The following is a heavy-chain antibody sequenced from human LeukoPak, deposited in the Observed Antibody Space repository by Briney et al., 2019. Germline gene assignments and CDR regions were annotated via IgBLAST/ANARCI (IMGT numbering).Heavy chain of an antibody. CDR3: ARWSDTYRAFDS. CDR2: IYTSGET. D-gene: IGHD4-23*01. J-gene: IGHJ4*02. CDR1: GGSISSYY. Sequence: SETLSLTCTVSGGSISSYYWSWIRQPAGKGLEWIGRIYTSGETNSNPSLKTRLTESVDTSKNQFSLQLTSVTPADTAVYLCARWSDTYRAFDSWGQGTLVTVSS. V-gene: IGHV4-4*07.